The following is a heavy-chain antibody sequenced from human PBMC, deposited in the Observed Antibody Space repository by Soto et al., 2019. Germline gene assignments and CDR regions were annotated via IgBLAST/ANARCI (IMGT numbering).Heavy chain of an antibody. V-gene: IGHV3-33*01. CDR3: ATEGKDSSVTGGFDY. J-gene: IGHJ4*02. Sequence: QVQLVESGGGVVQPGRSLRLSCAASGFSFSSYGMNWVRQAPGKGLEWVAVIWYDGSNKYYADSVKGRFTISRDNSRNTLYLQMNSLRAEDTAVYYCATEGKDSSVTGGFDYWGQGALVTVSS. CDR2: IWYDGSNK. D-gene: IGHD3-22*01. CDR1: GFSFSSYG.